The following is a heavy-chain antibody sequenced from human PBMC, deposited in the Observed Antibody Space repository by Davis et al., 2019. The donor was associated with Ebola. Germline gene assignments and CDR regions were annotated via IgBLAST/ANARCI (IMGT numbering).Heavy chain of an antibody. D-gene: IGHD1-1*01. J-gene: IGHJ4*02. V-gene: IGHV3-48*02. CDR3: ARDSHSNAWKTRGFFDC. CDR2: ITSSGSAM. Sequence: GESLKISCAASGFTFGTYSMNWVRQAPGKGPECVSYITSSGSAMYYAEFVKGRFTISRDNAKTSLYLQMDSLRDEDTAVYYCARDSHSNAWKTRGFFDCWGQGALVTVSS. CDR1: GFTFGTYS.